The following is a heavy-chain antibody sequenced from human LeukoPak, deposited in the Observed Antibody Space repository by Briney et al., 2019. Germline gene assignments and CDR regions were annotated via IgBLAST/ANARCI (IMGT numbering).Heavy chain of an antibody. CDR2: IYYSGST. J-gene: IGHJ5*02. Sequence: SETLSLTCTVSGGSISSSSYYWGWIRQPPGKGLEWIGSIYYSGSTYYNPSLKSRVTISVDTSKNQFSLKLSSVTAADTAVYYCARERDSGWSEGSGGWFDPWGQGTLVTVSS. V-gene: IGHV4-39*07. CDR1: GGSISSSSYY. CDR3: ARERDSGWSEGSGGWFDP. D-gene: IGHD6-19*01.